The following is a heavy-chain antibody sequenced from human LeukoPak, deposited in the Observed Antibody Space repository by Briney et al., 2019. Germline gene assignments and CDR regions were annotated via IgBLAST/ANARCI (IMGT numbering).Heavy chain of an antibody. CDR2: ICGSGVST. CDR1: GFTFSSYA. V-gene: IGHV3-23*01. J-gene: IGHJ6*03. CDR3: ARHSYCSGGSCRDPYYYYYMDV. D-gene: IGHD2-15*01. Sequence: GGSLRLSCAASGFTFSSYAMSWVRQAQGKGLEWVSAICGSGVSTYYADSVKDRFTISRDNSKNTLYLQMNSLRAEDTAVYYCARHSYCSGGSCRDPYYYYYMDVWGKGTTVTVSS.